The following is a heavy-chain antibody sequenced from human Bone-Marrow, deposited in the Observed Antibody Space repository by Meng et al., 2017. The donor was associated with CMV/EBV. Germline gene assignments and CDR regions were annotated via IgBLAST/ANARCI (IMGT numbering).Heavy chain of an antibody. D-gene: IGHD2-8*01. CDR2: MNPNSGNT. CDR3: ARGTIVLMVYALDY. CDR1: GYTFTSYD. Sequence: ASAKVSCKASGYTFTSYDINWVRQATGQGLEWMGWMNPNSGNTGYAQKFQGRVTMTRNTSISTAYMELSSLRSEDTAVYYCARGTIVLMVYALDYWGQGTLVTVSS. J-gene: IGHJ4*02. V-gene: IGHV1-8*01.